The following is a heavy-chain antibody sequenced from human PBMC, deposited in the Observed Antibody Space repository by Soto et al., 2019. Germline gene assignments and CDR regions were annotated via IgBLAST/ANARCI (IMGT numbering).Heavy chain of an antibody. J-gene: IGHJ5*02. CDR1: GASVGSRAHH. CDR2: VHYSGDT. Sequence: QVQLQESGPGLLRPSETLSLTCAVSGASVGSRAHHWSWIRQTPGKGLEWIAYVHYSGDTKSNPSLQSRVTISMHRPRNLISLWLRSVTAADTALYYCVTYYYQTDDYHKIAWGQGTLVTVSS. V-gene: IGHV4-61*08. CDR3: VTYYYQTDDYHKIA. D-gene: IGHD3-16*01.